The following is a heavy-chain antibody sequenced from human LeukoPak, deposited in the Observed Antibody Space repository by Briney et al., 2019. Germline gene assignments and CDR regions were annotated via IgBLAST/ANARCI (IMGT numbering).Heavy chain of an antibody. V-gene: IGHV1-2*02. CDR3: ARDRSLTGSSLDY. J-gene: IGHJ4*02. CDR1: GYTFTGYY. D-gene: IGHD3-9*01. CDR2: INPNSGGT. Sequence: ASVKVSCTASGYTFTGYYMHWVRQAPGQGLEWMGWINPNSGGTNYAQKFQGRVTMTRDTSISTAYMELSRLRSDDTAVYYCARDRSLTGSSLDYWGQGTLVTVSS.